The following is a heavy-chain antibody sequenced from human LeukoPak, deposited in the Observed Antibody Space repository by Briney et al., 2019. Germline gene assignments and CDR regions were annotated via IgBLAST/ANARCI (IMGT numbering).Heavy chain of an antibody. Sequence: SVKVSCKASGGTFSSYAISWVRQAPGQGLEWMGGIIPIFGTANYAQKFQGRVTITADESTSTAYMELSSLRSEDTAVYYCARTGYGGNPLGNSYYYGMDVWGQGTTVTVSS. D-gene: IGHD4-23*01. V-gene: IGHV1-69*13. CDR3: ARTGYGGNPLGNSYYYGMDV. CDR2: IIPIFGTA. CDR1: GGTFSSYA. J-gene: IGHJ6*02.